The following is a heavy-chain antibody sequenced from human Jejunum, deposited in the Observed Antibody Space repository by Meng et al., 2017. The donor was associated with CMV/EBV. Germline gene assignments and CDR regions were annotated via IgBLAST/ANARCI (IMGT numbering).Heavy chain of an antibody. CDR1: Y. CDR2: IYYSGST. Sequence: YWGWIRQPTGKGLEWIGTIYYSGSTYYNPSLKSRVTISLDTSKNQFSLKLTSVTAADTALYYCAREPSSIEAGGYYRRSAWFDPWGQGTRVTVSS. CDR3: AREPSSIEAGGYYRRSAWFDP. D-gene: IGHD3-3*01. V-gene: IGHV4-39*07. J-gene: IGHJ5*02.